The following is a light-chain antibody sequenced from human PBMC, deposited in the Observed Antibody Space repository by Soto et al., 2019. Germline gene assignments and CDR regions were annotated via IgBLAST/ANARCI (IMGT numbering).Light chain of an antibody. CDR2: EAS. CDR1: QGVNTW. Sequence: DIQMTLSPSSVSASVGDRVTITCRASQGVNTWLAWYQKKPGKAPELLIYEASSLHSGVPSRFSGSGSGTDFTLTISSLQPEDFAIYYCQQANSFPLTFGGGTKVEVQ. V-gene: IGKV1-12*01. CDR3: QQANSFPLT. J-gene: IGKJ4*01.